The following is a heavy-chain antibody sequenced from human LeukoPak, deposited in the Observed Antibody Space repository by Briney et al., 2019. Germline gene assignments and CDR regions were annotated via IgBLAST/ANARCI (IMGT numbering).Heavy chain of an antibody. J-gene: IGHJ4*02. Sequence: ASVKVSCKTSGYTFTGYYIHWVRQAPGQGLEWMGRINPNSGGTNYAQKFQGRVTMTRDTSISTAYMELSRLTSDDTAMYYCARDRGGSGTSCYDYWGQGTLVTVSS. D-gene: IGHD2-2*01. CDR1: GYTFTGYY. V-gene: IGHV1-2*06. CDR3: ARDRGGSGTSCYDY. CDR2: INPNSGGT.